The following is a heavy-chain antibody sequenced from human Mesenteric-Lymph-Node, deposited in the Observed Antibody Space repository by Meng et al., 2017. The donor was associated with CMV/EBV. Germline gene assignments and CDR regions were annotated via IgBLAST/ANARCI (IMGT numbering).Heavy chain of an antibody. V-gene: IGHV4-34*01. Sequence: QVQVHPWGAGLFKPSGALSCKWAVYGGSFSGYYWNWIRQSPEKGLEWIGEINHSGSTTYNPSFTSRIIISVDTSTNQISLNMSSVTAADTAVYYCARGSSYDILTGYFDYWGQGALSPSPQ. D-gene: IGHD3-9*01. CDR1: GGSFSGYY. J-gene: IGHJ4*02. CDR3: ARGSSYDILTGYFDY. CDR2: INHSGST.